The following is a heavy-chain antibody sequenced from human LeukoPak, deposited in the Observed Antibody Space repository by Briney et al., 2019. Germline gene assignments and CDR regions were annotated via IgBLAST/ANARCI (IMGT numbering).Heavy chain of an antibody. CDR2: INPNSGGT. J-gene: IGHJ5*02. V-gene: IGHV1-2*02. CDR1: GYTFTGYY. Sequence: ASVKVSCQASGYTFTGYYMHWVRQAPGQGLEWMGWINPNSGGTNYAQKFQGRVTMTRDTSISTAYMELSRLRSDDTAVYYCARDITMGENWFDPWGQGTLVTVSS. D-gene: IGHD3-10*01. CDR3: ARDITMGENWFDP.